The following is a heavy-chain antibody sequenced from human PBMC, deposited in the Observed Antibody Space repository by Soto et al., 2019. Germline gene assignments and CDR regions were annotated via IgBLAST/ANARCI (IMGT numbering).Heavy chain of an antibody. J-gene: IGHJ3*02. Sequence: QVQLVQSGAEVKKPGASVKVSCKASGYTFTSYDINWVRQATGQGLEWMGWMNPNSGNTGHAQKFQARVTMTRNTSISTAYMELSSLRSEDTAVYYCVRGRGGDYSDAFDIWGQGTMVTVSS. CDR1: GYTFTSYD. CDR3: VRGRGGDYSDAFDI. V-gene: IGHV1-8*01. CDR2: MNPNSGNT. D-gene: IGHD4-17*01.